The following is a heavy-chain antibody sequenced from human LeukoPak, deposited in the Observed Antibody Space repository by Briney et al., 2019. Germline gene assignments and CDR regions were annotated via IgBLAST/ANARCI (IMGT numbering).Heavy chain of an antibody. CDR3: ARVLTTVTHTTPQSSDY. J-gene: IGHJ4*02. CDR1: GFTFGSYA. CDR2: ISYDGSNK. Sequence: PGGSLRLSCAASGFTFGSYAMHWVRQAPGKGLEWVAVISYDGSNKYYADSVKGRFTISRDNSKNTLYLQMNSLRAEDTAVYYCARVLTTVTHTTPQSSDYWGQGTLVTVSS. D-gene: IGHD4-17*01. V-gene: IGHV3-30-3*01.